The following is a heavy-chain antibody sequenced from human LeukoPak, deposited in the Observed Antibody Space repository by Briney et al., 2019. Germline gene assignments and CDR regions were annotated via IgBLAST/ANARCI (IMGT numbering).Heavy chain of an antibody. CDR1: GDSIGIYY. Sequence: PSETLSLTCTVSGDSIGIYYWTWIRQPLGKGLEWIGYIYYSGTTNYNPSLKSRVTISVDTSKNQFSLKLSSVTAADTAVYYCARVDHYGSGSYYLYYFHYWGQGTLVTVSS. J-gene: IGHJ4*02. V-gene: IGHV4-59*01. CDR3: ARVDHYGSGSYYLYYFHY. CDR2: IYYSGTT. D-gene: IGHD3-10*01.